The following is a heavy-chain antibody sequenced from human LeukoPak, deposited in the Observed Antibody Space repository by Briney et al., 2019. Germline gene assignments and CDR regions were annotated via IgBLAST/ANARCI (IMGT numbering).Heavy chain of an antibody. D-gene: IGHD3-22*01. CDR1: GFTFSSYW. Sequence: GGSLRLSCAASGFTFSSYWMRWVRQAPGKGLEWVSVLYTGGGTDHADSVKGRFTISRDNSKNTLSLQMNSLRVEDTAIYYCTRSGYRHPYHFDSWGQGTLVTVSS. CDR3: TRSGYRHPYHFDS. CDR2: LYTGGGT. V-gene: IGHV3-53*01. J-gene: IGHJ4*02.